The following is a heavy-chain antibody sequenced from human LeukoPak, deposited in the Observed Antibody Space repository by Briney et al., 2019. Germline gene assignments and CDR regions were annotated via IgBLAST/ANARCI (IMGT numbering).Heavy chain of an antibody. CDR1: GFTLSSYA. Sequence: GGSLRLSCAASGFTLSSYAMSWVRQAPGKGLEWVSAISGSGGSTYYADSVKGRFTISRDNSKNTLYLQMNSLRAEDTAVYYRAKDGIAAAGTVESHYWGQGTLVTVSS. CDR3: AKDGIAAAGTVESHY. CDR2: ISGSGGST. J-gene: IGHJ4*02. V-gene: IGHV3-23*01. D-gene: IGHD6-13*01.